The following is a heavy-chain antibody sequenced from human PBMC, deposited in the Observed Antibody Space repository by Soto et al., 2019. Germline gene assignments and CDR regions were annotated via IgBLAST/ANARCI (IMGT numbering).Heavy chain of an antibody. J-gene: IGHJ4*02. D-gene: IGHD4-17*01. CDR2: MYHRGST. V-gene: IGHV4-31*03. Sequence: QVPLQESGPGLVKPSQTLSLTCIVSGGSISSGADYWTWIRQHPGKGLEWIGYMYHRGSTYYNPSLNSRLTISVDMSKNQFSLKLTSVTAADTAVYYCAREKANSGEPSGYFDNLGQGIVVTVSS. CDR3: AREKANSGEPSGYFDN. CDR1: GGSISSGADY.